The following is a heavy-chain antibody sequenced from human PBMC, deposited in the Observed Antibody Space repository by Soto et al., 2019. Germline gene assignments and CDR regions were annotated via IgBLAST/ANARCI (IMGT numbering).Heavy chain of an antibody. CDR1: GDSISRYY. CDR3: ARASHMDV. J-gene: IGHJ6*03. Sequence: SEPLSLTCTVSGDSISRYYWSWIRQPPGKGLEWIGYIYYRGTTNYNPSLKSRVTISVDTSKNQFSLKLSSVTAADTAVYYCARASHMDVWGKGTTVTVSS. D-gene: IGHD5-12*01. V-gene: IGHV4-59*08. CDR2: IYYRGTT.